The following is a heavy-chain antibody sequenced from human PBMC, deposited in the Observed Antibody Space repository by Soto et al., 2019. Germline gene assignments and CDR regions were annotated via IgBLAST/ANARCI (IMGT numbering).Heavy chain of an antibody. CDR1: GGTFSSYT. CDR2: IIPILGIA. CDR3: ARDCSAAAAGPPIDY. V-gene: IGHV1-69*08. D-gene: IGHD6-13*01. Sequence: QVQLVQSGAEVKKPGSSVKVSCKASGGTFSSYTISWVRQAPGQGLEWMGRIIPILGIANYAQKFQGRVTITADKSTSTAYMELSSLRSEDTAVYYCARDCSAAAAGPPIDYWGQGTLVTVSS. J-gene: IGHJ4*02.